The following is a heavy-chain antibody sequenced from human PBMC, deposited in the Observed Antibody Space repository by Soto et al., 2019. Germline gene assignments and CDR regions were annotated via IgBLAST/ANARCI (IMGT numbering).Heavy chain of an antibody. D-gene: IGHD6-13*01. CDR2: INAGNGNT. Sequence: GASVKVSCKASGYTFTSYAMHWVRQAPGQRLEWMGWINAGNGNTKYSQKFQGRVTITGDTSASTAYMELSSLRSEDTAVYYCAREPSQLLLGAFDIWGQGTMVTVS. CDR1: GYTFTSYA. CDR3: AREPSQLLLGAFDI. J-gene: IGHJ3*02. V-gene: IGHV1-3*01.